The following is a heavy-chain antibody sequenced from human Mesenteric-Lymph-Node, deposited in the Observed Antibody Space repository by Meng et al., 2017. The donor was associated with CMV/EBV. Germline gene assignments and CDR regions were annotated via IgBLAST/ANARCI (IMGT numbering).Heavy chain of an antibody. D-gene: IGHD2-8*02. CDR2: ISGSGGST. CDR1: GFTFSSYA. V-gene: IGHV3-23*01. J-gene: IGHJ4*02. Sequence: GEPLKISWAASGFTFSSYAMSWVRQAPGKGLEWVTAISGSGGSTYYADSVKGRFTISRDNSKNTLYLQMNSLRAEDTAVYYCVGGGVGFSSLTFHNWGQGTLVTVSS. CDR3: VGGGVGFSSLTFHN.